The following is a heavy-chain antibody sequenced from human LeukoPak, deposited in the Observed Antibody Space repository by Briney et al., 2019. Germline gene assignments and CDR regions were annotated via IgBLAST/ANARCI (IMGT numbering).Heavy chain of an antibody. D-gene: IGHD3/OR15-3a*01. CDR1: GFTFSDYY. CDR2: ISSSSSYT. J-gene: IGHJ4*02. V-gene: IGHV3-11*06. Sequence: GGSLRLSCAASGFTFSDYYMSWLRHAPGKGLEWVSYISSSSSYTNYADSVKGRFTISRDNPKNSLYLQMNSLRAEDTAVYYCARDYPTWTPYYFDYWGQGTLVTVSS. CDR3: ARDYPTWTPYYFDY.